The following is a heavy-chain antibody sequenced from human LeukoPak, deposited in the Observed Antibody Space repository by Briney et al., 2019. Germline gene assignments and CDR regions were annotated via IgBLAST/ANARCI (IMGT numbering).Heavy chain of an antibody. D-gene: IGHD3-10*01. V-gene: IGHV1-69*13. J-gene: IGHJ4*02. Sequence: SVKVSCKASGGTFSSYAISWVRQAPGQGLEWMGGIIPIFGTANYAQKFQGRVTITADESTSTAYMELSSLRSEYTAVYYCARGGSGSYYNSDFDYWGQGTLVTVSS. CDR2: IIPIFGTA. CDR3: ARGGSGSYYNSDFDY. CDR1: GGTFSSYA.